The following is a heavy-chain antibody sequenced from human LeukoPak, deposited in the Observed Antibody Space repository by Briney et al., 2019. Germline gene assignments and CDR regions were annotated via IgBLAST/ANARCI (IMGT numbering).Heavy chain of an antibody. CDR1: RFFFNTYW. D-gene: IGHD3-10*01. J-gene: IGHJ4*02. CDR3: AREGSLEYYFDY. Sequence: GGSLRLSCAASRFFFNTYWMHWVRQAPGKGLVWVSRINSDGSKTGHADSVKGRFTISRDNAKNTLYLQMNGLRAEDTAVYYCAREGSLEYYFDYWGRGTLVTVSS. CDR2: INSDGSKT. V-gene: IGHV3-74*01.